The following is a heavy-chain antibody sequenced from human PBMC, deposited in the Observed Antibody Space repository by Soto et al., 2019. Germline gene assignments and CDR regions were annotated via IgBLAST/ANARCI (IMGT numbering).Heavy chain of an antibody. CDR3: ATMGTPVTGLYYFDD. Sequence: PSETLSLTCTVSGGSISSGNYYWSWIRQPPGKGLEWIGFISYSGTTHYSASLRSRVSISVDTSKNQFSLDLSSVTAADTAVYYCATMGTPVTGLYYFDDRGQRTLVTGSS. V-gene: IGHV4-30-4*01. J-gene: IGHJ4*02. D-gene: IGHD4-17*01. CDR2: ISYSGTT. CDR1: GGSISSGNYY.